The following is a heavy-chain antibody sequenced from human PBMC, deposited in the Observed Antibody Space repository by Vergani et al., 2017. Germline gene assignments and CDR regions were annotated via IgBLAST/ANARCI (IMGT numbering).Heavy chain of an antibody. D-gene: IGHD2-2*01. V-gene: IGHV1-69*18. Sequence: QVQLVQSGAEVKKPGSSVKVSCKASGGTFSSYAISWVRQAPGQGLEWMGRIIPIFGTANYAQKFQGRVTITAVESTSTAYMELSSLRSEDTAVYYCATNLVPAAPFYYYYGMDVWGQGTTVTVSS. CDR1: GGTFSSYA. CDR2: IIPIFGTA. CDR3: ATNLVPAAPFYYYYGMDV. J-gene: IGHJ6*02.